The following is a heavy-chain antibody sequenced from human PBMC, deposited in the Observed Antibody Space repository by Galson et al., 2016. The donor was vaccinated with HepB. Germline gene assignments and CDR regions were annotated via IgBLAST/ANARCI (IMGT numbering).Heavy chain of an antibody. V-gene: IGHV1-8*01. CDR2: MNPYSGTT. CDR3: VPHLTETPDYFHF. D-gene: IGHD1-20*01. Sequence: SVKVSCKASGSTLTSYDIDWVRQATGQGLEWMGWMNPYSGTTGYAQKFQGRVTMTRDNSINTAYMELGGLRSEDTAVYCCVPHLTETPDYFHFWGQGTLVTVSS. CDR1: GSTLTSYD. J-gene: IGHJ4*02.